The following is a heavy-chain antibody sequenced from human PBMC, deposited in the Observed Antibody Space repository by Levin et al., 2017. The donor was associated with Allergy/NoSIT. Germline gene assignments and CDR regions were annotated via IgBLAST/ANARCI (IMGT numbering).Heavy chain of an antibody. V-gene: IGHV4-31*03. CDR2: IYYSGST. D-gene: IGHD2-2*03. CDR1: GGTISGGGYH. CDR3: AREDGSTFDF. J-gene: IGHJ4*02. Sequence: SETLSLTCTVSGGTISGGGYHWTWIRQHPEKGLEWIGYIYYSGSTFYNPSLKSRLMISVDTYKNQLSLNVSSVTAADTAVYYCAREDGSTFDFWGQGALVTVAS.